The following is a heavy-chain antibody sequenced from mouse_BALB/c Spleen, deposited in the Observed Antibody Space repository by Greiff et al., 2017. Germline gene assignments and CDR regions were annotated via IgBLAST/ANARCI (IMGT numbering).Heavy chain of an antibody. V-gene: IGHV1-9*01. CDR2: ILPGSGST. CDR3: ARRNSLRRLPWYFDV. Sequence: QVQLQQSGAELMKPGASVKLSCKATGYTFSSYWIEWVQQRPGHGLEWIGEILPGSGSTNYNEKFKGKATFTADTSSNTAYMQLSSLTSEDSAVYNCARRNSLRRLPWYFDVWGEGTTVTVSS. D-gene: IGHD1-2*01. CDR1: GYTFSSYW. J-gene: IGHJ1*01.